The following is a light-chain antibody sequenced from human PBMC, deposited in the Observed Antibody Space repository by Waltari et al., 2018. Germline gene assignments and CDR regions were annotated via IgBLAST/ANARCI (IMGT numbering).Light chain of an antibody. CDR3: QQYDYWPPLT. CDR2: SAS. Sequence: EIVVTQSPATLSVSPGERATLSCRASQSVGRKLAWYQQKPGQSPRLLIYSASARATGVPARFSGSGSGTDFTLTISSLQSEDFAVYYCQQYDYWPPLTFGGGTKVEIK. V-gene: IGKV3-15*01. CDR1: QSVGRK. J-gene: IGKJ4*01.